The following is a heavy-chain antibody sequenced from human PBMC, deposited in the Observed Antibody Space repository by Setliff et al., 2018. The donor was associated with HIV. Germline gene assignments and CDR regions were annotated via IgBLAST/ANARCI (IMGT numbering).Heavy chain of an antibody. J-gene: IGHJ3*02. CDR1: GGSISSSSHY. D-gene: IGHD5-18*01. Sequence: SETLSLTCTVSGGSISSSSHYWGWIRQPPGKGLEWIGSIYYSGNTYYNPSLKSRVTISVDTSKNQFSLKLTSVTAADTAMYYCARDLGYSYGDAFDIWGQGTMVTVSS. CDR3: ARDLGYSYGDAFDI. V-gene: IGHV4-39*07. CDR2: IYYSGNT.